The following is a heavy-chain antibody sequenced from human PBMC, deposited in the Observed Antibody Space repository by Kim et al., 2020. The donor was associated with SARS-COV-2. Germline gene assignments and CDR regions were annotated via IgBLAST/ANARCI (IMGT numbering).Heavy chain of an antibody. J-gene: IGHJ5*02. V-gene: IGHV3-21*01. CDR2: I. D-gene: IGHD6-13*01. Sequence: IDYAATSKGRFTNTRDNDKNSLYVQMNGLRAEDTAVYYCESLIAAAGFDPWGQGTLVTVSS. CDR3: ESLIAAAGFDP.